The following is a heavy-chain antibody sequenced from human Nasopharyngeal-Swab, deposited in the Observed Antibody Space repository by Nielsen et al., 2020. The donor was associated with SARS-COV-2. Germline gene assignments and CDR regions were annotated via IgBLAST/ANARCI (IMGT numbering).Heavy chain of an antibody. V-gene: IGHV6-1*01. J-gene: IGHJ4*02. CDR2: TYYRSTWYN. Sequence: QTLSLSCAISGVSVSSNSAAWNWIRQFPSRGLEGLGRTYYRSTWYNDYAVSVKSRITITPDTSKNQFSLQLNSVTPEDTAVYYCARVGPRHYDFWSGYSFDYWGQGTLVTVSS. CDR3: ARVGPRHYDFWSGYSFDY. D-gene: IGHD3-3*01. CDR1: GVSVSSNSAA.